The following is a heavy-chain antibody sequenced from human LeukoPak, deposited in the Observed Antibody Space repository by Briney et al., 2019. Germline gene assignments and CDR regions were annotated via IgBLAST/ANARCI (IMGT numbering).Heavy chain of an antibody. J-gene: IGHJ6*03. Sequence: AASVKVSCKASGYTFTSYGISWVRQAPGQGLEWMGWISAYNGNTNYAQKLQGRVTMTTDTSTSTAYMELRSLRSDDTAVYYCAKLGFLHLYNPYYYYMDVWGKGTTVTVSS. D-gene: IGHD3-3*02. V-gene: IGHV1-18*01. CDR2: ISAYNGNT. CDR3: AKLGFLHLYNPYYYYMDV. CDR1: GYTFTSYG.